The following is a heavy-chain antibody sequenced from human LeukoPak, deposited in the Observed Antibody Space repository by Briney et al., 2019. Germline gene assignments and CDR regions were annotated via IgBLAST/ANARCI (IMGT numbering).Heavy chain of an antibody. CDR2: INPPSGDT. CDR1: GYTFTAYY. D-gene: IGHD2-15*01. CDR3: AGGLRYCSGGRCYFSPPYYYYMDV. V-gene: IGHV1-2*02. Sequence: ASVKASCKASGYTFTAYYMHWVRQAPGQGLDWMGWINPPSGDTKFAQKFQGRVTMTRNTSISTAYMELSSLRSEDTAVYYCAGGLRYCSGGRCYFSPPYYYYMDVWGKGTTVTISS. J-gene: IGHJ6*03.